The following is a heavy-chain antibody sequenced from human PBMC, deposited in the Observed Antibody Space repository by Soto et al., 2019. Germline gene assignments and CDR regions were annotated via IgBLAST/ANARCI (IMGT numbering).Heavy chain of an antibody. CDR2: ISGSSGSI. Sequence: GGSLRLSCAASGFTFSSYAMSWVRQAPGKGLEWVSYISGSSGSIYYADSVKGRFTISRDNAKNSLYLQMNSLRAEDTAVYYCARDCSSTSCYLFAMDVWGKGTTVTVSS. J-gene: IGHJ6*03. D-gene: IGHD2-2*01. V-gene: IGHV3-48*01. CDR1: GFTFSSYA. CDR3: ARDCSSTSCYLFAMDV.